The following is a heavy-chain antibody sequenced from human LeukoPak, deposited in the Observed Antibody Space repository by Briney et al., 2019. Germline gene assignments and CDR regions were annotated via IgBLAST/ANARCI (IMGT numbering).Heavy chain of an antibody. CDR3: ARDDYSKANWFDP. D-gene: IGHD4-11*01. Sequence: ASVKVSCKASGYTFISYGISWVRQAPGQGLEWMGWISGYNGHTNYGQKFQGRVTLTTDTSTSTAYMELRSLRSDDTAVYYCARDDYSKANWFDPWGQGILVTVSS. J-gene: IGHJ5*02. CDR1: GYTFISYG. V-gene: IGHV1-18*01. CDR2: ISGYNGHT.